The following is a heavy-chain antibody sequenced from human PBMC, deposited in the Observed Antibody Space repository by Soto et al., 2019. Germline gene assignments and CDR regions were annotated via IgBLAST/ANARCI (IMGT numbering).Heavy chain of an antibody. CDR3: ASPRRIGVAARDPFDL. CDR1: GYTFTAYY. J-gene: IGHJ3*01. V-gene: IGHV1-2*02. Sequence: QVQLAQSGPELKKPGASVKVSCKASGYTFTAYYMHWVRQAPGQGLEWIGWSNPNTADTKYAQKFKGRLTLTRDTSVATADLELTTLRSDDTAGYYCASPRRIGVAARDPFDLWGQGTLVTVSS. CDR2: SNPNTADT. D-gene: IGHD6-19*01.